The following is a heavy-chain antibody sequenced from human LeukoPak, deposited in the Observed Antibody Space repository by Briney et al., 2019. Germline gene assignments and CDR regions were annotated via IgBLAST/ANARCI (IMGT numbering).Heavy chain of an antibody. Sequence: GGSLRLSCAASGFTFSSYAMSWVRPAPGKGLEWVSAISGSGGSTYYADSVKGRFTISRDNSKNTLYLQMNSLSAEDTAVYYCAKDGEMATIYYFDYWGQGTLVTVSS. V-gene: IGHV3-23*01. J-gene: IGHJ4*02. D-gene: IGHD5-24*01. CDR1: GFTFSSYA. CDR3: AKDGEMATIYYFDY. CDR2: ISGSGGST.